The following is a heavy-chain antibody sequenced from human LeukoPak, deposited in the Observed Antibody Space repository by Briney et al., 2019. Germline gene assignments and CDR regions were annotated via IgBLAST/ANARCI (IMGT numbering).Heavy chain of an antibody. D-gene: IGHD2-15*01. Sequence: GGSLRLSCAASGFTFSSYAMSWVRQAPGKGLEWVSAISGSGGSTYYAGSVKGRFTISRDNSKNTLYLQMNSLRAEDTAVYYCANVAMNCSGGSWHLGGWGQGTLVTV. CDR3: ANVAMNCSGGSWHLGG. J-gene: IGHJ4*02. CDR2: ISGSGGST. CDR1: GFTFSSYA. V-gene: IGHV3-23*01.